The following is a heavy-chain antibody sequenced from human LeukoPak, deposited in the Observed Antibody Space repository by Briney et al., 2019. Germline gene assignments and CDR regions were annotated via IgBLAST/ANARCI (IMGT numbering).Heavy chain of an antibody. D-gene: IGHD5-18*01. CDR2: ISGYNGNT. CDR3: VRGYRYGSDYYYGMDF. Sequence: ASVKVSCKASRCSFTSYAISWVRQAPGQGLEWMGWISGYNGNTKYAQKVQGRVTMTTDTSTSTAYMELRSLRSDDTAGYYCVRGYRYGSDYYYGMDFWGQGTTVTVSS. V-gene: IGHV1-18*01. CDR1: RCSFTSYA. J-gene: IGHJ6*02.